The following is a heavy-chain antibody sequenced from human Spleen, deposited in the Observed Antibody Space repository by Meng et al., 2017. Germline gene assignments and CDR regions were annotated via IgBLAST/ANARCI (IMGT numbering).Heavy chain of an antibody. CDR3: ARGPTTMAHDFDY. CDR1: GGSFSDYY. CDR2: INHSGST. V-gene: IGHV4-34*01. J-gene: IGHJ4*02. D-gene: IGHD4-11*01. Sequence: VQLQQVVAGLLKPSETLSLTCVVAGGSFSDYYWSWIRQPPGKGLEWIGEINHSGSTNYNPSLESRATISVDTSQNNLSLKLSSVTAADSAVYYCARGPTTMAHDFDYWGQGTLVTVSS.